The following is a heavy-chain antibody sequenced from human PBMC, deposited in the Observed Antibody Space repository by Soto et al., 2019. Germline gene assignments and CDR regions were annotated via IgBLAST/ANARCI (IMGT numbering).Heavy chain of an antibody. Sequence: GGSLRLSCAASGFTFNNYGMHWVRQAPGKGLEWVAVIWYDASHKYYADSVKGRFTISRDNSKNTLYLQMSSLRGEDTAVYYCAAVTLIDYYYYMDVWGKGTTVTVSS. V-gene: IGHV3-33*01. CDR1: GFTFNNYG. CDR3: AAVTLIDYYYYMDV. J-gene: IGHJ6*03. D-gene: IGHD4-17*01. CDR2: IWYDASHK.